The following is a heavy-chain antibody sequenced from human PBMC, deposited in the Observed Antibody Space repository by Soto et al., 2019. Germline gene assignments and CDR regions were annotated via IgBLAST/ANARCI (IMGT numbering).Heavy chain of an antibody. D-gene: IGHD4-17*01. J-gene: IGHJ4*02. Sequence: EVQLVESGGGLVQPGGSLRVSCAASGFTFTTYWMSWVRQAPGKGLEWVANMNQDGSAKYYVDSVKGRFTISRDNPKNSLYLQMDSLRAEDTAVYYCVRGFRHDYCDREAGHWGQGTLVTVSS. CDR3: VRGFRHDYCDREAGH. CDR2: MNQDGSAK. V-gene: IGHV3-7*01. CDR1: GFTFTTYW.